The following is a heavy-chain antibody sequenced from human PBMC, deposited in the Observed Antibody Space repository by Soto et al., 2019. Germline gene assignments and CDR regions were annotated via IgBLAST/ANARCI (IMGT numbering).Heavy chain of an antibody. CDR1: GYTFTSYG. CDR3: ARDHCGGDCYAEVSWIDP. J-gene: IGHJ5*02. D-gene: IGHD2-21*01. V-gene: IGHV1-18*01. Sequence: QVQLVQSGAEVKKPGASVKVSCKASGYTFTSYGISWVRQAPGHGLEWMGWISAYNGNTNYAQKLQGRVTMTTDTSTSKAYMELRSLRSDDTAVYYCARDHCGGDCYAEVSWIDPWGQGTLVTVSS. CDR2: ISAYNGNT.